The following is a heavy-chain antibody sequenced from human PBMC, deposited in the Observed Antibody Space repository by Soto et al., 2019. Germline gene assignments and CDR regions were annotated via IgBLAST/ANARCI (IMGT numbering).Heavy chain of an antibody. J-gene: IGHJ4*02. CDR1: GGSISSYY. D-gene: IGHD2-15*01. Sequence: PSETLSLTCTVSGGSISSYYWSWIRQPPGKGLEWIGYIYYSGTTNYNPSLKTRVTMSLDTSKNQLSLRLTSVTAADTAVYFCARLPGYCSGDSCRIDYWGQGTLVTVSS. CDR3: ARLPGYCSGDSCRIDY. CDR2: IYYSGTT. V-gene: IGHV4-59*08.